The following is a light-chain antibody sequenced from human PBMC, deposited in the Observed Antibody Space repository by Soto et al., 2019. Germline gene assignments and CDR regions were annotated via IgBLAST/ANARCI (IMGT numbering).Light chain of an antibody. CDR3: AAWDDSLSGLYVV. CDR1: SSNIGSKY. CDR2: RNN. J-gene: IGLJ2*01. Sequence: QSVLTQPPSASGTPGQRVTISCSGSSSNIGSKYVYWYQQLPGTAPKLLIYRNNQRPSGVPGRFSGSKSGTSASLAISGLRSEDEADYYCAAWDDSLSGLYVVFGGGTKLTVL. V-gene: IGLV1-47*01.